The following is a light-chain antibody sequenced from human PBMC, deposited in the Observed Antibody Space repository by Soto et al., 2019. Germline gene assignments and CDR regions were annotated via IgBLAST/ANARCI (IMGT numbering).Light chain of an antibody. J-gene: IGLJ3*02. CDR3: SSYTSTSAWV. Sequence: QSALTQPASVSGSPGQSITISCIGTSSDVGGYNYVSWYQQHPGKAPKLMIYEVSNRPSGVSNRFSGSKSGNTASLTISGLQAEDEADYSCSSYTSTSAWVFGGGTKLTVL. V-gene: IGLV2-14*01. CDR1: SSDVGGYNY. CDR2: EVS.